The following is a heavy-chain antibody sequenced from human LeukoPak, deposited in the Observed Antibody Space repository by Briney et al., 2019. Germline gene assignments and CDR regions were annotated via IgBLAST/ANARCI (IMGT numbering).Heavy chain of an antibody. CDR3: TRLDGGTYSGGWFDP. Sequence: PGGSLRLSCAASGFTFNNAWMSWVRQAPGKGLEWVGRIKSQGEGEETNYAAPVKGRFAFSRDDSKNMLYLQMNNLKTEDTGVYYCTRLDGGTYSGGWFDPWGQGTLVTVSS. J-gene: IGHJ5*02. CDR2: IKSQGEGEET. V-gene: IGHV3-15*01. D-gene: IGHD3-10*01. CDR1: GFTFNNAW.